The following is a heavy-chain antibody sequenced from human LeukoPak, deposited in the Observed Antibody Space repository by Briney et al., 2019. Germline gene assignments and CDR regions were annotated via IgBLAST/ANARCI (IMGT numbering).Heavy chain of an antibody. V-gene: IGHV1-18*01. CDR1: GYTFSNSD. Sequence: ASVKVSCKASGYTFSNSDISWVRQAPGQGLEWVGWISAYNGNTNYAQKLQGRVTMTTDTSTSTAYMELRSLRSDDTAVYYCARGVGATKGGFDPWGQGTLVTVSS. D-gene: IGHD1-26*01. J-gene: IGHJ5*02. CDR3: ARGVGATKGGFDP. CDR2: ISAYNGNT.